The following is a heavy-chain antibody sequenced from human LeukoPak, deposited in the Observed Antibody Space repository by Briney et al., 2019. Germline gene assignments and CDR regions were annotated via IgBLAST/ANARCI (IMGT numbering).Heavy chain of an antibody. CDR3: AREGSSWYSTWGAFDI. V-gene: IGHV3-74*01. D-gene: IGHD6-13*01. Sequence: GGSLRLSCAASGFTFSSYWMHWVRQAPGKGLVWVSRINTDGSSTSYADSVRGRFTISRDNAKNTLYLQMNSLRAEDTAVYYCAREGSSWYSTWGAFDIWGQGTMVTVSS. J-gene: IGHJ3*02. CDR2: INTDGSST. CDR1: GFTFSSYW.